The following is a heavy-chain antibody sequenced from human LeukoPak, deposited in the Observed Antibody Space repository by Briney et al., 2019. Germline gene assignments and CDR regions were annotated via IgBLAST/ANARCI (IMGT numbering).Heavy chain of an antibody. V-gene: IGHV1-2*02. Sequence: GASVKVSCKASGYSFTGYYLHWVRQAPGQGLEWMGWINPQTGFTTIAQKFQGRVTMTMDTSISTIYMEMNSLRSDDTATFYCARDQADNYYALDVWGQGTTVTVSS. J-gene: IGHJ6*02. D-gene: IGHD5-24*01. CDR3: ARDQADNYYALDV. CDR2: INPQTGFT. CDR1: GYSFTGYY.